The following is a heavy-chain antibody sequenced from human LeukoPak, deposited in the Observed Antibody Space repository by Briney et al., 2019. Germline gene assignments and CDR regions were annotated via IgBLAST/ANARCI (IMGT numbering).Heavy chain of an antibody. CDR2: INPNSGGT. Sequence: GASVKVSCKASGYTFTGYYMHWVRQAPGQGLEWMGWINPNSGGTNYAQKFQGRVTMTRDTSISTAYMELSRLRSDDTAVYYCARDGGLGSNYYDSSGYYPNWFDPWGQGTLVTVSS. J-gene: IGHJ5*02. CDR3: ARDGGLGSNYYDSSGYYPNWFDP. D-gene: IGHD3-22*01. CDR1: GYTFTGYY. V-gene: IGHV1-2*02.